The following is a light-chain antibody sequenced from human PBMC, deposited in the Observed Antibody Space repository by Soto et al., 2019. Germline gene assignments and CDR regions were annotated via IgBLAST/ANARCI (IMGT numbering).Light chain of an antibody. J-gene: IGLJ3*02. CDR1: ASNIGAGYD. V-gene: IGLV1-40*01. CDR3: QSYDSSLSGSV. Sequence: QSVLTQPPSVSGPPGRRVPFSAPGAASNIGAGYDVHWYQQLPGTAPKLLIYGNSNRPSGVPDRFSGSKSGTSASLAITGLQAEDEADYYCQSYDSSLSGSVFGGGTKLTVL. CDR2: GNS.